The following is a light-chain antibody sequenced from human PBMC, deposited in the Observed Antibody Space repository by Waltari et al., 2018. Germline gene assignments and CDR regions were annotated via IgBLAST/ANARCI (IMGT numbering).Light chain of an antibody. Sequence: IVFPPSPLTLSLSPRPRATRSCRASQTINNNFLVWYQQKPGQAPRLIIHGASSRATGFPDRFSGSGSGTDFTLTINSLKPEDSAVYYCQQYDGSVLTFGGGTKVEI. J-gene: IGKJ4*01. V-gene: IGKV3-20*01. CDR2: GAS. CDR3: QQYDGSVLT. CDR1: QTINNNF.